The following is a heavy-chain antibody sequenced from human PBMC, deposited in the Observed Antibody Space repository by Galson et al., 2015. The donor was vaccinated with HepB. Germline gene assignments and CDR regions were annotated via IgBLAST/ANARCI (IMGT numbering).Heavy chain of an antibody. Sequence: SLRLSCAASGFTFRIYGMRWVRQAPGKGLEWVSGIEGDGDRKEYADSVQGRFIVSRDNSKNTLYLQISGLRVEDTANYYCVKDVGRDLFGPGAWGQGTLVAVSS. CDR3: VKDVGRDLFGPGA. CDR1: GFTFRIYG. CDR2: IEGDGDRK. V-gene: IGHV3-23*01. D-gene: IGHD3-10*01. J-gene: IGHJ5*02.